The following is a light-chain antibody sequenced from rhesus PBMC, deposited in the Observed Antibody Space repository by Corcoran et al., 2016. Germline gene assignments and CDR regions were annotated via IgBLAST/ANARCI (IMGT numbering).Light chain of an antibody. CDR1: QSISSW. CDR3: QQYSSSPYS. CDR2: KAS. V-gene: IGKV1-22*01. J-gene: IGKJ2*01. Sequence: DIQMTQSPSSLSASVGDTVTITCRASQSISSWLAWYPQKPGKAPKLLLYKASTLQSGVPSRFSGSGSGTDFNLTISSLQSEDFATYYCQQYSSSPYSFGQGTKVEIK.